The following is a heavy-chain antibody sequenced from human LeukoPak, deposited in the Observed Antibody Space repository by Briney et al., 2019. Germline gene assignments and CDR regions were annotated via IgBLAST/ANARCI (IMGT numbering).Heavy chain of an antibody. J-gene: IGHJ4*02. D-gene: IGHD6-13*01. CDR1: GFTCSSYG. V-gene: IGHV3-23*01. Sequence: GGSLRLSCAASGFTCSSYGMSWVRQAPGEGLEWVSGISASDGSTYYADSVKGRFTISRDNSKNTLYLQMNSLRAEDTAVYYCARGGPAAGRFDYWGQGTLVTVSS. CDR3: ARGGPAAGRFDY. CDR2: ISASDGST.